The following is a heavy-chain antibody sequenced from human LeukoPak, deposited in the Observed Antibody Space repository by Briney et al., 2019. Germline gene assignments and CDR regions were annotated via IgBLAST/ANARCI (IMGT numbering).Heavy chain of an antibody. CDR1: GFTFRSYE. Sequence: GGSLRLSCAASGFTFRSYEMNWVRQAPGKGLEWVSVIYRSGSTFYADSVKGRFTISRDNSKNTLYLQMNRLRDEDTAVYYCARDSCHDAFDIWGQGTMVTVSS. CDR3: ARDSCHDAFDI. CDR2: IYRSGST. J-gene: IGHJ3*02. V-gene: IGHV3-53*01. D-gene: IGHD2-2*01.